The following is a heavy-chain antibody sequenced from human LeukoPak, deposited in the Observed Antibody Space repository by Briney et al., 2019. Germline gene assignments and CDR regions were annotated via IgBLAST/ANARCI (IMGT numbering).Heavy chain of an antibody. D-gene: IGHD3-22*01. CDR1: GFTFDDYA. CDR3: VRAYYDNSGHYYVYFDF. V-gene: IGHV3-9*01. Sequence: PGRSLRLSCAASGFTFDDYAMHWVRQAPGKGLEWVSGISWNSGSIGYADSVKGRFTISRDNAKNSLYLQMNSLRAEDTAVYYCVRAYYDNSGHYYVYFDFWGQGTLVPVSS. CDR2: ISWNSGSI. J-gene: IGHJ4*02.